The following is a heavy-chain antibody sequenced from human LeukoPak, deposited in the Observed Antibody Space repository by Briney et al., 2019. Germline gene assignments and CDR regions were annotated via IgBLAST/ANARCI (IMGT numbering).Heavy chain of an antibody. J-gene: IGHJ4*02. Sequence: PGRSLRLSCAASGFTFSSYAMHWVCQAPGKGLEWVAVISYDGSNKYYADSVKGRFTISRDNSKNTLYLQMNSLRAEDTAVYYCAKTWGVSVAGHFDYWGQGTLVTVSS. V-gene: IGHV3-30*04. CDR2: ISYDGSNK. CDR1: GFTFSSYA. D-gene: IGHD6-19*01. CDR3: AKTWGVSVAGHFDY.